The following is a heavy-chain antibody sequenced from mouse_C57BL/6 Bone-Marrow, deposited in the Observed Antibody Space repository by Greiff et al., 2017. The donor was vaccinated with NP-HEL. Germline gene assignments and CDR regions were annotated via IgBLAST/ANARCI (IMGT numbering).Heavy chain of an antibody. D-gene: IGHD1-1*01. J-gene: IGHJ2*01. V-gene: IGHV5-17*01. CDR1: GFTFSDYG. Sequence: EVQGVESGGGLVKPGGSLKLSCAASGFTFSDYGMHWVRQAPEKGLEWVAYISSGSSTIYYADTVKGRFTISRDNAKNTLFLQMTSLRSEDTAMYYCARPHYYGSSLYYFDYWGQGTTLTVSS. CDR3: ARPHYYGSSLYYFDY. CDR2: ISSGSSTI.